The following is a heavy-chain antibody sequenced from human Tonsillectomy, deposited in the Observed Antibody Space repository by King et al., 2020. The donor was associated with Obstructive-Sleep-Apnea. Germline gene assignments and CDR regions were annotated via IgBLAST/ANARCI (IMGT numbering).Heavy chain of an antibody. CDR3: ARHTTDYDVLTGYSYHFDS. J-gene: IGHJ4*02. V-gene: IGHV4-59*08. CDR1: VGSIISYY. Sequence: QLQESGPGLVKPSETLSLTCTVSVGSIISYYWSWILQPPGKGLEWIGYIYYSGSTKYNPSLKNRVTISVDTSKNQFSLKLSSVTAADTAVYYCARHTTDYDVLTGYSYHFDSWGQGTLVTVSS. D-gene: IGHD3-9*01. CDR2: IYYSGST.